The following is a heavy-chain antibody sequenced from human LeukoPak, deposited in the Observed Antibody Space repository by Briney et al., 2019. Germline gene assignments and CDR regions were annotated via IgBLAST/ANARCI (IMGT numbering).Heavy chain of an antibody. CDR2: IYYSGST. V-gene: IGHV4-39*01. Sequence: SETLSFTCTVSGGSISSSSYYWGWIRQPPGKGLEWIGSIYYSGSTYYNPSLKSRVTISVDTSKNQFSLKLSSVTAADTAVYYCARHSLWSGYYLNWFDPWGQGTLVTVSS. J-gene: IGHJ5*02. CDR3: ARHSLWSGYYLNWFDP. CDR1: GGSISSSSYY. D-gene: IGHD3-3*01.